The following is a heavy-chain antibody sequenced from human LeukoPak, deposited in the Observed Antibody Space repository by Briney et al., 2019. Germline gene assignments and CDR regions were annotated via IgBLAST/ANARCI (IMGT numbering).Heavy chain of an antibody. CDR1: GFTFSNYR. CDR3: ARDPVVVRAVVDYYMDV. D-gene: IGHD2-2*01. V-gene: IGHV3-21*01. J-gene: IGHJ6*03. Sequence: GGSLRLSCAASGFTFSNYRMNWVRQAPGKGLKWVSSISSSSSYIYYADSVKGRFTISRYNAKNSLYLHMNSLEAEDTAVYYCARDPVVVRAVVDYYMDVWGKGTTVTVSS. CDR2: ISSSSSYI.